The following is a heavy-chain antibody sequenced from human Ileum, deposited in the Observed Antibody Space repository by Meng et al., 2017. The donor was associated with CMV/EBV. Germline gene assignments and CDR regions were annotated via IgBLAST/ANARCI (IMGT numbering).Heavy chain of an antibody. Sequence: SETLSLTGTVSGGSINTYYWSWFRQPPGKELEGIGHILYTGTTTYNPSLQSRVTISVDTSKNQYSLNLNSVTAADTAVYYCARHYVGWSYYVDHWGPGTLVTVSS. D-gene: IGHD6-19*01. CDR1: GGSINTYY. CDR2: ILYTGTT. V-gene: IGHV4-59*01. J-gene: IGHJ4*02. CDR3: ARHYVGWSYYVDH.